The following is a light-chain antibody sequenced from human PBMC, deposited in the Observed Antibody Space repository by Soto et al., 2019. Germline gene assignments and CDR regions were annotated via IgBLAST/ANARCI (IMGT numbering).Light chain of an antibody. CDR1: ESISNN. J-gene: IGKJ1*01. CDR2: AAS. CDR3: QQYHNWPPWT. Sequence: EIVMTQSPATLSVSPGERATLSCRAGESISNNLAWYQQKPGQAPRLLIYAASTRATGIPARFSGSGSGTEFTLTISSLQSEDFAVYYCQQYHNWPPWTFGRGTKVDIK. V-gene: IGKV3-15*01.